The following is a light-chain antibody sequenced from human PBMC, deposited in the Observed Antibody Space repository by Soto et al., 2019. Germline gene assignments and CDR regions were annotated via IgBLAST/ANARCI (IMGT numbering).Light chain of an antibody. CDR3: SSYAGNNSVI. J-gene: IGLJ2*01. V-gene: IGLV2-8*01. CDR1: SSDVGGYNF. CDR2: EVS. Sequence: QSALTQPPSASGSPGQSVTISCTGTSSDVGGYNFVSWYQQYPGKAPKLMINEVSKRPSGVPDRFSGSKLGNRASLTVSGLQADDEADYYFSSYAGNNSVIFGGGTKLTVL.